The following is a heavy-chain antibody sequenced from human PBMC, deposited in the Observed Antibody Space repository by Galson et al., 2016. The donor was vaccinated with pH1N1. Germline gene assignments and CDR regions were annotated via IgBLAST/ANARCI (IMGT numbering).Heavy chain of an antibody. D-gene: IGHD2/OR15-2a*01. CDR3: ARRSTELGLDY. J-gene: IGHJ4*02. CDR2: IYPGDSEI. V-gene: IGHV5-51*03. Sequence: QSGAEVKKPGESLKISCQASGYTFTTYWIGWVRQMPGKGLEWMGIIYPGDSEIKYSPSFEGQVTFSVDKSKNTAYLHWSSLKASDTAIYYCARRSTELGLDYWGQGVLVTVSS. CDR1: GYTFTTYW.